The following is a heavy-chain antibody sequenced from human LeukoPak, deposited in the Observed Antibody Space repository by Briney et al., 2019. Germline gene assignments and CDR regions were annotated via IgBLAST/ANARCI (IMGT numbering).Heavy chain of an antibody. V-gene: IGHV1-18*01. CDR2: ISAYNGNT. CDR3: ARDGYAHYYYYGMDV. Sequence: ASVKVSCKASGYTFTSYGISWVRQAPGQGLEWMGWISAYNGNTNYAQKLQGRVTMTTDTSTSTAYMELRSLRSDDTAVYYCARDGYAHYYYYGMDVWGQGTTVTVSS. CDR1: GYTFTSYG. J-gene: IGHJ6*02. D-gene: IGHD1-1*01.